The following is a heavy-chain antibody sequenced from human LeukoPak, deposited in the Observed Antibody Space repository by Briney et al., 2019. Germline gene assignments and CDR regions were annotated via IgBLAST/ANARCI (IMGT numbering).Heavy chain of an antibody. CDR3: ARGSGSSPLGY. J-gene: IGHJ4*02. CDR1: GFSLSASGMC. Sequence: SGPTLVNPTQTLTLTCTFSGFSLSASGMCVSWIRQPPGKGLEWIGYISYSGSTNYNPSLKSRVTISVDTSKNQFSLKLSSVTAADTAVYYCARGSGSSPLGYWGQGTLVTVSS. V-gene: IGHV4-61*08. CDR2: ISYSGST. D-gene: IGHD1-26*01.